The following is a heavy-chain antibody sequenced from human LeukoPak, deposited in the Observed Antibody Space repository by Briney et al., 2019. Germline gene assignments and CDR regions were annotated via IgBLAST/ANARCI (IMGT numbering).Heavy chain of an antibody. D-gene: IGHD3-10*01. Sequence: PGGSLRLSCAASGFTFSSYSMNWVRQAPGKGLEWVSAISGSGDNTYYADSVKGRFTISRDNSKNTVYLQMNSLRADDTAVYYCAKAIYGILDSWGQGTLVTVSS. V-gene: IGHV3-23*01. CDR1: GFTFSSYS. CDR3: AKAIYGILDS. CDR2: ISGSGDNT. J-gene: IGHJ4*02.